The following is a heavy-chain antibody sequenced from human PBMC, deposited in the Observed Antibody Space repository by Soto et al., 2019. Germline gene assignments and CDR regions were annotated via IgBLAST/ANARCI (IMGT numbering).Heavy chain of an antibody. Sequence: VESLKISWKGSGYSFSSFWIGWVRQMPGKGREWMGSIYPGDSDTRYTPSVQGQVTISAYKSISTAYLQWNTLTASNTARNYGAMLHSANYHPDYYDYCRQGILVTVSS. V-gene: IGHV5-51*01. CDR1: GYSFSSFW. D-gene: IGHD1-26*01. J-gene: IGHJ4*02. CDR3: AMLHSANYHPDYYDY. CDR2: IYPGDSDT.